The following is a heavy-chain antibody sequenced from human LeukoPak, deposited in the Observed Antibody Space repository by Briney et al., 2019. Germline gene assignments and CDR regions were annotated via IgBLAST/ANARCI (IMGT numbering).Heavy chain of an antibody. CDR3: ARHRPNSYQPGGY. CDR2: LSYDTGDK. CDR1: RFDFKHYP. Sequence: KTLRLTCTDPRFDFKHYPMNSIPQAPANRQKPAALLSYDTGDKYYAESVKGRFTISRDNSKNTLYLQMNSLRADATAVYYCARHRPNSYQPGGYCGHGTLVTVSS. J-gene: IGHJ4*01. D-gene: IGHD2-2*01. V-gene: IGHV3-30-3*01.